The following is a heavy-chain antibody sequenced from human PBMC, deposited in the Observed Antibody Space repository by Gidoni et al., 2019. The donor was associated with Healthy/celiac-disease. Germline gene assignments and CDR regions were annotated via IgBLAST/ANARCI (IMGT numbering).Heavy chain of an antibody. V-gene: IGHV3-30*01. CDR2: ISYDGSNK. CDR3: ARDRFMTRGYSYGPNDY. D-gene: IGHD5-18*01. J-gene: IGHJ4*02. Sequence: QVQLVESGGGVVQPGRSLRLSCAASGFTFSSYAMHWVRQAPGKGLEWVAVISYDGSNKYYADSVKGRFTISRDNSKNTLYLQMNSLRAEDTAVYYCARDRFMTRGYSYGPNDYWGQGTLVTVSS. CDR1: GFTFSSYA.